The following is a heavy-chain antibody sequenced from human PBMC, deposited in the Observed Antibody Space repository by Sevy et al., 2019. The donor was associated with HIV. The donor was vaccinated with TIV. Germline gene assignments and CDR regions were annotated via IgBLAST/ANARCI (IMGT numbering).Heavy chain of an antibody. J-gene: IGHJ6*02. D-gene: IGHD2-2*02. V-gene: IGHV4-34*01. Sequence: SETLSLTCAVYGGSFSGYYWSWIRQPPGKGLEWIGEINHSGSTNYNPSLKSRVTISVDTSKNQFSLKLSSVTAADTAVYYCAGNCSSTSCYSYYGMDVWGQRTTVTVSS. CDR3: AGNCSSTSCYSYYGMDV. CDR1: GGSFSGYY. CDR2: INHSGST.